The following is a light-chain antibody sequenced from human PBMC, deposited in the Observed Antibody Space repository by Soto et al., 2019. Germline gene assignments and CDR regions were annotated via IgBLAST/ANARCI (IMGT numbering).Light chain of an antibody. CDR2: AAS. J-gene: IGKJ1*01. CDR1: QSISSY. CDR3: QQSYSTLWT. Sequence: DIQMTQSPSSLSASVGDRVTITCRASQSISSYLNWYQQKPGEAPKLLIYAASSLQSGVASRLSGSGSGTDFTLTISSLQPEDFATYYCQQSYSTLWTFGQGTKVEIK. V-gene: IGKV1-39*01.